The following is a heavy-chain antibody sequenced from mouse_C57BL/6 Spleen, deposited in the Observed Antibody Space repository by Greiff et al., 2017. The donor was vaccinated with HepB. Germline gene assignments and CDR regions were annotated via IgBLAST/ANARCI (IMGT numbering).Heavy chain of an antibody. CDR3: ARQSLYYSNAWFAY. CDR2: ISGGGGNT. J-gene: IGHJ3*01. V-gene: IGHV5-9*01. CDR1: GFTFSSYT. D-gene: IGHD2-5*01. Sequence: EVKLVESGGGLVKPGGSLKLSCAASGFTFSSYTMSWVRQTPEKRLEWVATISGGGGNTYYPDSVKGRFTISRDNAKNTLYLQMSSLRSEDTALYYCARQSLYYSNAWFAYWGQGTLVTVSA.